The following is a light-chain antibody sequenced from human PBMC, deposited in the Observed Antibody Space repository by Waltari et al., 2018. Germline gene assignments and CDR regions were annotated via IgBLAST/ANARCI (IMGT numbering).Light chain of an antibody. Sequence: DIVMTQSPDSLAVSLGERATINCKSSQSLFYTSDNRNYLAWYRQKPGQPPQLLISWASTRESGVPDRFSGSGSGTDFTLTITSLQAEDVAVYSCQQYYSMPYSFGQGTKLEIK. CDR1: QSLFYTSDNRNY. V-gene: IGKV4-1*01. J-gene: IGKJ2*03. CDR2: WAS. CDR3: QQYYSMPYS.